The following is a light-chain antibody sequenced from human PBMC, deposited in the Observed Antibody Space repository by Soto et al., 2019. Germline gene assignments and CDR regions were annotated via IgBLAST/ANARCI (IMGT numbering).Light chain of an antibody. CDR2: DVS. CDR3: RSFTSRHTYV. Sequence: QSALTQPASVSGSPGQSTTISCTGTSSDIGGYNYVSWYQQLPGEAPKLIIYDVSDRPSRVSTRFSGSKSGNTASLTISGLQAEDEGDYYCRSFTSRHTYVFGTGTKLTVL. V-gene: IGLV2-14*01. CDR1: SSDIGGYNY. J-gene: IGLJ1*01.